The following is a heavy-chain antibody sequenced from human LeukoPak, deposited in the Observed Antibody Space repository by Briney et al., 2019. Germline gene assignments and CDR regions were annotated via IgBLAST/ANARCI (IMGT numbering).Heavy chain of an antibody. CDR1: GFTVSSNY. V-gene: IGHV3-53*01. Sequence: GGSLRLSCAASGFTVSSNYMSWVRQAPGKGLEWVSVIYSGGSTYYADSVKGRFTISRDNSKNTLYLQMNSLRAEDTAVYYCARDGVSDNSGYVGCIAYWGQGTLVTVSS. CDR2: IYSGGST. J-gene: IGHJ4*02. CDR3: ARDGVSDNSGYVGCIAY. D-gene: IGHD5-12*01.